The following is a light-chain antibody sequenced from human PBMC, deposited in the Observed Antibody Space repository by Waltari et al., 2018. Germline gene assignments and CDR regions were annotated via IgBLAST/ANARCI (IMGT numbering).Light chain of an antibody. CDR3: QQYDYLPPT. Sequence: DIQMTQSPSSLSASVGDRVTITCQASQDITKYLNWYQQRPGKAPKLLIYDVSNLKTGVPSRFSGSGSGTDFSFTISSLQPEDLGTYYCQQYDYLPPTFGQGTRLEIK. V-gene: IGKV1-33*01. CDR2: DVS. J-gene: IGKJ2*01. CDR1: QDITKY.